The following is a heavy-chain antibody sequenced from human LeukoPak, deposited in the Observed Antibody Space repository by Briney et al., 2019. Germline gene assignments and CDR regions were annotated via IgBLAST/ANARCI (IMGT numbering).Heavy chain of an antibody. J-gene: IGHJ6*02. Sequence: GVSLRLSCVASEFTVNSNYMSWVRQAPGKGLEWVSLIYTGGSTYYADSVRGRFTISRDNSKNTLYLQMNSLRPEDTAIYYCAKGFGKAAADVFGGYTMDVWGQGTTVTVSS. CDR1: EFTVNSNY. V-gene: IGHV3-66*02. CDR2: IYTGGST. D-gene: IGHD6-13*01. CDR3: AKGFGKAAADVFGGYTMDV.